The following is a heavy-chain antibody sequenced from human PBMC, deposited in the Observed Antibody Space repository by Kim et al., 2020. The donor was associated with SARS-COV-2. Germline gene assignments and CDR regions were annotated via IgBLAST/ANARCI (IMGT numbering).Heavy chain of an antibody. CDR3: ARDRYSSSWVSDYYGMDV. V-gene: IGHV4-31*03. CDR2: IYYSGST. Sequence: SETLSLTCTVSGGSISSGGYYWSWIRQHPGKGLEWIGYIYYSGSTYYNPSLKSRVTISVDTSKNQFSLKLSSVTAADTAVYYCARDRYSSSWVSDYYGMDVWGQGTTVTVSS. D-gene: IGHD6-13*01. CDR1: GGSISSGGYY. J-gene: IGHJ6*02.